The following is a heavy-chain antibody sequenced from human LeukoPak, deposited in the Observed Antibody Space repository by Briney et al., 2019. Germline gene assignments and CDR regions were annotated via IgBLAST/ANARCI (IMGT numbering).Heavy chain of an antibody. CDR2: ISPNSGDT. CDR3: ARGDSSRGYYYMDV. Sequence: ASVKVSCKASGYTFTGYYMHWVRQAPGQGLEWMGWISPNSGDTNYAQKFQGRVTMTRDTSISTAYMELSRLSSDDTAVYYCARGDSSRGYYYMDVWGQGTMVTVSS. CDR1: GYTFTGYY. V-gene: IGHV1-2*02. J-gene: IGHJ6*03. D-gene: IGHD2-21*01.